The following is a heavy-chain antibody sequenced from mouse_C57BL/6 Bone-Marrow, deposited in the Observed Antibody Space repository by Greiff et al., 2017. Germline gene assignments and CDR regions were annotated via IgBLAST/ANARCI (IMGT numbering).Heavy chain of an antibody. D-gene: IGHD1-1*01. J-gene: IGHJ1*03. CDR1: GYTFTSYW. CDR2: IYPGSGST. V-gene: IGHV1-55*01. CDR3: ARGDYYGSSYLYWYFDV. Sequence: QVQLQQPGAELVKPGASVKMSCKASGYTFTSYWITWVKQRPGQGLEWIGDIYPGSGSTNYNEKFKSKATLTVDTSSSTAYMQLSSLTSEDSAVYYCARGDYYGSSYLYWYFDVWGTGTTVTVSS.